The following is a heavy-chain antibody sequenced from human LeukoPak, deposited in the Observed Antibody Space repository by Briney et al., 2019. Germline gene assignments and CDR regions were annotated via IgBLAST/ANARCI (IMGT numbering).Heavy chain of an antibody. V-gene: IGHV1-2*02. CDR3: ARGDYYGSPKVVAA. J-gene: IGHJ5*02. CDR2: INPNSGDT. Sequence: ASVKVSCKASGYTFTDYYINWVRQAPGQWLEWIGWINPNSGDTNYAQKFQDRVTMTRDTSISTAYIELNFLGSDDTAVFYCARGDYYGSPKVVAAWGQGTLVTVSS. CDR1: GYTFTDYY. D-gene: IGHD3-10*01.